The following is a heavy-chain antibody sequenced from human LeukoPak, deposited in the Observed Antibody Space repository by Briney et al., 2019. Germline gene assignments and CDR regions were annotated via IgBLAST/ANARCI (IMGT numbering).Heavy chain of an antibody. D-gene: IGHD2-21*02. CDR3: VREGNELLSKDFDY. Sequence: ASVKVSCKASGFTFTGDYIHWVRQAPGQGLEWMGYINPHSGGTNSPQKFQGRVNLTTDTSISAAYMELSSLISDDTAMYYCVREGNELLSKDFDYWGQGTLVGVSS. J-gene: IGHJ4*02. CDR2: INPHSGGT. CDR1: GFTFTGDY. V-gene: IGHV1-2*02.